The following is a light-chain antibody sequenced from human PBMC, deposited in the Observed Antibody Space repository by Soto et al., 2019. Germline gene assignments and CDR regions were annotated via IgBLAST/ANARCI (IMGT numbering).Light chain of an antibody. J-gene: IGLJ1*01. CDR3: SSYEGRNIYV. CDR2: EVS. V-gene: IGLV2-8*01. CDR1: SSDVGSYNY. Sequence: QSVLTQPPSASGSPGQSVTISCTGTSSDVGSYNYVSWYQQNPGKAPKLIIYEVSKRPPGVPDRFSGSKSGNTASRSVSGIQADDDCAYYCSSYEGRNIYVFGTGTKLNVL.